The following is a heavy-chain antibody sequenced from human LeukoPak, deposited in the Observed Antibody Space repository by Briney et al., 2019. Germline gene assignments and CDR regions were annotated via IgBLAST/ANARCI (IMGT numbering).Heavy chain of an antibody. CDR3: ARVWGWLQFYLFDY. V-gene: IGHV4-34*01. Sequence: SETLSLTCAVYGGSFSGYYWSWIRQPPGKGLEWIGEINHSGSTNYNPSLRSRVTISVDTSKNQFSLKLSSVTAADTAVYYCARVWGWLQFYLFDYWGQGTLVTVSS. D-gene: IGHD5-24*01. J-gene: IGHJ4*02. CDR2: INHSGST. CDR1: GGSFSGYY.